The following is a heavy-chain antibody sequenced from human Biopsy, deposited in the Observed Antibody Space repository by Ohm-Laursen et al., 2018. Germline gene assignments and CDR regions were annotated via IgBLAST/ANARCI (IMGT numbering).Heavy chain of an antibody. CDR3: ARMDCSGGSCHYYSYGMDV. V-gene: IGHV4-4*09. Sequence: SDTLSLTCTVSGVSITAYYWGWIRQPPGKGLECIGNIHHSGSTNYNPSLKSRLTISVDTSKNQFSLKLSSATAADTAVYYCARMDCSGGSCHYYSYGMDVWGQGTTVTVSS. D-gene: IGHD2-15*01. J-gene: IGHJ6*02. CDR1: GVSITAYY. CDR2: IHHSGST.